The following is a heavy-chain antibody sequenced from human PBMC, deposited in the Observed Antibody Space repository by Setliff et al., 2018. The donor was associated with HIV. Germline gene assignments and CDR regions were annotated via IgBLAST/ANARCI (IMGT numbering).Heavy chain of an antibody. CDR1: GGSISNNF. CDR2: IYYSGST. D-gene: IGHD3-9*01. CDR3: ARQRGYDVLTYYFDY. V-gene: IGHV4-59*08. J-gene: IGHJ4*02. Sequence: PSETLSLTCTVSGGSISNNFWSWIRQPPGKGLEWIGYIYYSGSTNCNPSLKSRVTISVDTSKNQFSLKLSSVTAADTAVYYCARQRGYDVLTYYFDYWGQGTLVTVSS.